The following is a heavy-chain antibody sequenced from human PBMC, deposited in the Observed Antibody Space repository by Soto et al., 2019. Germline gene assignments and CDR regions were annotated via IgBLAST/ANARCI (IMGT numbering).Heavy chain of an antibody. D-gene: IGHD2-8*01. CDR2: IYPGDSDI. CDR1: GYTFITHW. J-gene: IGHJ4*02. Sequence: GESLKISCKGSGYTFITHWIGWVRQMPGKGLEWMWFIYPGDSDIRYSPSFQGQVTISADKSVSTAYLQWSSLKASDSAIYYCVTLTDCSNGVCYRFDYWGQGTLVTVSS. CDR3: VTLTDCSNGVCYRFDY. V-gene: IGHV5-51*01.